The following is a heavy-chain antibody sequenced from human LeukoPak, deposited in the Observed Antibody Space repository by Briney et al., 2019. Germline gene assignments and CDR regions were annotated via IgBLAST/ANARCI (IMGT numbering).Heavy chain of an antibody. Sequence: GGSLRLSCAASGFTFSNHAMSWVREAPGKGLEWVSTICGSGDSTYYADSVKGRFTISEDNSKNTLHLQMNGLRAEDTAVYYCARRGPNWGFFDYWGRGTLVTVSS. J-gene: IGHJ4*02. CDR3: ARRGPNWGFFDY. CDR1: GFTFSNHA. D-gene: IGHD7-27*01. V-gene: IGHV3-23*01. CDR2: ICGSGDST.